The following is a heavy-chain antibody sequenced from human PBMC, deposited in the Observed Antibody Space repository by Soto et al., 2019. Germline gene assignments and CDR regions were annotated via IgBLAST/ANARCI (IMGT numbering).Heavy chain of an antibody. V-gene: IGHV4-39*01. J-gene: IGHJ4*02. D-gene: IGHD2-21*02. CDR3: ARVVGPCGGHCFSLVYFDY. Sequence: SETLSLTCTVSGGSLTSSLFYWGWIRRSPGKGLEWIGSGYYSGSTYYNPSLKSRVTISVDTSNNQFSLKLSSVTAADTALYYCARVVGPCGGHCFSLVYFDYWGQGALVTVSS. CDR2: GYYSGST. CDR1: GGSLTSSLFY.